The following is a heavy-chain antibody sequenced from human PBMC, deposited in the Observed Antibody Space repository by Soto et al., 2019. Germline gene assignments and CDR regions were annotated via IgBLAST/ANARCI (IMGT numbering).Heavy chain of an antibody. D-gene: IGHD4-17*01. CDR2: INHSGST. Sequence: QVQLQQWGAGLLKPSETLSLTCAVYGGSFSGYYWSWIRQPPGKGLEWIGEINHSGSTNYNPSLKSRVTISVDTSKNQFSLKLSSVTAADTAVYYCATQGYYGDYQYFQHWGQGTLVTVSS. CDR1: GGSFSGYY. V-gene: IGHV4-34*01. J-gene: IGHJ1*01. CDR3: ATQGYYGDYQYFQH.